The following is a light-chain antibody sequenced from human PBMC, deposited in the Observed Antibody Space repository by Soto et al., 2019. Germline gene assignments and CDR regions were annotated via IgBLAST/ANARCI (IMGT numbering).Light chain of an antibody. V-gene: IGKV3-15*01. CDR1: QSVSSY. J-gene: IGKJ5*01. CDR2: GAS. CDR3: QQCSEWPLIT. Sequence: EIVMTQSPATLSVSPGERVTLSCRASQSVSSYLPWYQHKPGQPPRLLIYGASTRATGIPARFSGSGSGTEFTLTISSLQSEDFAVYYCQQCSEWPLITFGQGTRLEIK.